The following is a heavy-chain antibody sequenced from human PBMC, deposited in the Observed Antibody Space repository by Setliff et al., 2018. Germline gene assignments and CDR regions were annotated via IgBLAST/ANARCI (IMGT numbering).Heavy chain of an antibody. Sequence: ASVKVSCKASGYPFIGYFMHWVRQAPGQRLEWMGWINPKTGDTLYAPKFQGRVTMTRDRSSNTAYMDLSRLTSDDTAVYYCARVAYGLEYFQYWGQGTLVTVSS. J-gene: IGHJ1*01. V-gene: IGHV1-2*02. CDR3: ARVAYGLEYFQY. CDR2: INPKTGDT. CDR1: GYPFIGYF. D-gene: IGHD4-17*01.